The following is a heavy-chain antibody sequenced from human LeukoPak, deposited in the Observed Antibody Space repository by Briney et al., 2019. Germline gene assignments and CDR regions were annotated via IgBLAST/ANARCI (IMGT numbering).Heavy chain of an antibody. V-gene: IGHV3-21*01. Sequence: GGSLRLSCAASGFTFSTFAMIWVRQPPGKGLEWVSSISSSSSYIYYADSVKGRFTISRDNSKNTLYLQMNSLRAEDTAVYYCAKDGARGNWFDPWGQGTLVTVSS. CDR1: GFTFSTFA. J-gene: IGHJ5*02. CDR3: AKDGARGNWFDP. CDR2: ISSSSSYI. D-gene: IGHD1-26*01.